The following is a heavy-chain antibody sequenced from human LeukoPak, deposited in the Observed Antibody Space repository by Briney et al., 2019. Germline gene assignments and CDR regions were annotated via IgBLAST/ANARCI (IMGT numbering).Heavy chain of an antibody. CDR3: AREGIAAAGTN. D-gene: IGHD6-13*01. CDR2: ISVSGGIT. V-gene: IGHV3-23*01. CDR1: GFTFSSYA. Sequence: GGSLRLSCAPPGFTFSSYAMSWVRQAPGKGLAWVSTISVSGGITYYADSVKGRFTISRDNSKNTLYLQMNSLRAEDTAVYYCAREGIAAAGTNWGQGALVTVSS. J-gene: IGHJ4*02.